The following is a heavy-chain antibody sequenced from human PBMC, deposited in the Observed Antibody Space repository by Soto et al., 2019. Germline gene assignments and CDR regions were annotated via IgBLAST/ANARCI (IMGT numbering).Heavy chain of an antibody. J-gene: IGHJ5*02. CDR3: AARIAAAGTVWFDP. Sequence: GASVKVSCKASGGTFSSYAISWVRQAPGQGLEWMGGIIPIFGTANYAQKFQGRVTITADESTSTAYMELSSLRSEDTAVYYCAARIAAAGTVWFDPWGQGTPVTVSS. CDR2: IIPIFGTA. D-gene: IGHD6-13*01. CDR1: GGTFSSYA. V-gene: IGHV1-69*13.